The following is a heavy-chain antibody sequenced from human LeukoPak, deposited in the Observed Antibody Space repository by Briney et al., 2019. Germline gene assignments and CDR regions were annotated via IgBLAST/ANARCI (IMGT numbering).Heavy chain of an antibody. J-gene: IGHJ6*02. D-gene: IGHD6-13*01. V-gene: IGHV1-24*01. CDR2: FDPEDGET. CDR1: GYTLTELS. Sequence: ASVKVSCKVSGYTLTELSMHWVRQAPGKGLEWVGGFDPEDGETNYAQKFQGRVTMNEDTSTNTAYMELSSLRSEDTAVYYCATGQIQRIGAAGSSQVGFYHYYYGMGVWGQGTTVTVSS. CDR3: ATGQIQRIGAAGSSQVGFYHYYYGMGV.